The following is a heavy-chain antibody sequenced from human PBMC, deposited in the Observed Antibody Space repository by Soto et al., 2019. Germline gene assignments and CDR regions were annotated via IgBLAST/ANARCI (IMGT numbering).Heavy chain of an antibody. CDR3: ARLYNYGYCMDV. J-gene: IGHJ6*02. CDR1: GFTFSSYS. V-gene: IGHV3-21*01. CDR2: ISSSSSYI. Sequence: EVQLVESGGGLVKPGGSLRLSCAASGFTFSSYSMNWVRQAPGKGLEWVSSISSSSSYIYYADSVKGRFTISRDNAKNALYLQMNSLRAEDTAVYYCARLYNYGYCMDVWGQGTTVTVSS.